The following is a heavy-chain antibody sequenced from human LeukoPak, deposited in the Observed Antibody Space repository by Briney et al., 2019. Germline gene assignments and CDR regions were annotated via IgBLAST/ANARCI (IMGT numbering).Heavy chain of an antibody. Sequence: GASVKVSCKASGYTFTGYYMHWVRQAPGQGLEWMGWINPNSGGTDYAQKFQGRVTMTRDTSISTAYMELSRLRSDDTAVYYCAKEGIAARYYYYYYMDVWGKGTTVTVSS. V-gene: IGHV1-2*02. CDR1: GYTFTGYY. J-gene: IGHJ6*03. CDR3: AKEGIAARYYYYYYMDV. CDR2: INPNSGGT. D-gene: IGHD6-6*01.